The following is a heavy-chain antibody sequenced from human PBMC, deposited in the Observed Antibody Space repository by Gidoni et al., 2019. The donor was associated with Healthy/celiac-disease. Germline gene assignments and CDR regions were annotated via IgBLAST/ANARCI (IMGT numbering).Heavy chain of an antibody. D-gene: IGHD3-22*01. Sequence: QLPLQESGPGLVKPSETLSLPCTVSGGSISSRSYYWGWIRQPPGKGLEWIGSIYYSGSTYYNPSLKSRVTISVDTSKNQFSLKLSSVTAADTAVYYCARAYYYDSSGNPDYFDYWGQGTLVTVSS. CDR3: ARAYYYDSSGNPDYFDY. CDR2: IYYSGST. CDR1: GGSISSRSYY. V-gene: IGHV4-39*01. J-gene: IGHJ4*02.